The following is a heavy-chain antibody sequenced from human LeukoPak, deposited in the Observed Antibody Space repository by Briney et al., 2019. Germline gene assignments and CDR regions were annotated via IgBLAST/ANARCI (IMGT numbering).Heavy chain of an antibody. Sequence: PSQTLSLTRTVSGGSISSGGYYWSWIRQHPGTGLEWIGYIYYSGSTYYNPSLKSRVTISVDTSKNQFSLKLSSVTAADTAVYYCAREVRGVLNYYFDYWGQGTLVTVSS. J-gene: IGHJ4*02. CDR1: GGSISSGGYY. CDR2: IYYSGST. CDR3: AREVRGVLNYYFDY. D-gene: IGHD3-10*01. V-gene: IGHV4-31*03.